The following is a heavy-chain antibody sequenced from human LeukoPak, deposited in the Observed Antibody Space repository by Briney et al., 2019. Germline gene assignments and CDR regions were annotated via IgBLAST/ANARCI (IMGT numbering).Heavy chain of an antibody. D-gene: IGHD1-26*01. CDR2: IHRSGNT. Sequence: GGSLRLSCAASGFTVSSSYMSWVRQAPGKGLEWVSIIHRSGNTYYVDYVKGRFTISRDTSKNTLYLQMDSLRAEDTAVYYCARDFESGASVFDNWGQGTLVTVSS. V-gene: IGHV3-66*01. CDR1: GFTVSSSY. J-gene: IGHJ4*02. CDR3: ARDFESGASVFDN.